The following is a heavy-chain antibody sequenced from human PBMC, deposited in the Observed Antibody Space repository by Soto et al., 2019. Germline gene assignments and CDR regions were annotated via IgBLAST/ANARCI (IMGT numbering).Heavy chain of an antibody. J-gene: IGHJ3*02. CDR2: ISYDGSNK. CDR3: ARTHRRITMIVVVTRGNAFDI. CDR1: GFTFSSYA. V-gene: IGHV3-30-3*01. Sequence: QVQLVESGGGVVQPGRSLRLSCAASGFTFSSYAMHWVRQAAGKGLEWVAVISYDGSNKYYADSVKGRFTISRDNSKNTLYLQMNSLRAEDTAVYYCARTHRRITMIVVVTRGNAFDIWGQGTMITVSS. D-gene: IGHD3-22*01.